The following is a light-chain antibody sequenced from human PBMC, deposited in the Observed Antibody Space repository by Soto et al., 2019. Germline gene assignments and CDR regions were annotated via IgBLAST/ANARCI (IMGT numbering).Light chain of an antibody. CDR3: SSYAGSNNLI. CDR1: SSDIGTYNY. CDR2: DVS. J-gene: IGLJ2*01. V-gene: IGLV2-8*01. Sequence: QSALTQPPSASGSPGQSVTISCTGTSSDIGTYNYVSWYQQYPGKAPKLMIYDVSKRPSGVPDRFSGSKSGNSASLTVSGLQTEDEADYYCSSYAGSNNLIFGGGTKVTVL.